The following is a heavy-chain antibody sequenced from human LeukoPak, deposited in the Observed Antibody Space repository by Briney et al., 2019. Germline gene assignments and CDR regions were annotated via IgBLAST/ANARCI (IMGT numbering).Heavy chain of an antibody. J-gene: IGHJ5*02. CDR1: GFTFSNAW. Sequence: GGSLRHSCAASGFTFSNAWMSWVRQAPGKGLEWVGRIKSKSDGGTTDYAAPVKGRFTISRDDSKNTLYLQMKSLKTEDTAVYYCATDPYGDYETDTWGQGTLVSVSS. CDR3: ATDPYGDYETDT. V-gene: IGHV3-15*01. CDR2: IKSKSDGGTT. D-gene: IGHD4-17*01.